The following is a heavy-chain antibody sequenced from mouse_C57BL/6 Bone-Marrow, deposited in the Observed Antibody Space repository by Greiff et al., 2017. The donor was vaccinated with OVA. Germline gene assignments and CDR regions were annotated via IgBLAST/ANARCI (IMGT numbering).Heavy chain of an antibody. Sequence: EVQLVESGGDLVKPGGSLKLSCAASGFTFSSYGMSWVRQTPDKRLEWVATISSGGSYTYYPDSVKGRFTISRDNAKNTLYLQRSSLKSEDTAMDYCARHRYDYYDMDYWGQGTSATVSS. CDR2: ISSGGSYT. J-gene: IGHJ4*01. D-gene: IGHD1-1*02. V-gene: IGHV5-6*01. CDR1: GFTFSSYG. CDR3: ARHRYDYYDMDY.